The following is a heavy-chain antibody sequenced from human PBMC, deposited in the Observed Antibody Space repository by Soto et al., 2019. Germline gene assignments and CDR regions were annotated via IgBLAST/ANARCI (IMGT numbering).Heavy chain of an antibody. J-gene: IGHJ4*02. CDR2: IYYDGST. D-gene: IGHD2-15*01. CDR3: AKVVVAATRHTDFDS. CDR1: GASFSDANYY. V-gene: IGHV4-39*02. Sequence: PSETLSLTCIVSGASFSDANYYWAWIRQPPGKGLAWIASIYYDGSTYYNPSLKSRVSISVDTSKNHFSLKLSSATAADTAVYYCAKVVVAATRHTDFDSWGQGTLVTVSS.